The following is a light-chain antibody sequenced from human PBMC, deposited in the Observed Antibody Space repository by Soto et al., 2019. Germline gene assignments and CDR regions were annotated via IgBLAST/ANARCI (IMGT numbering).Light chain of an antibody. Sequence: IQLTQSPSSLSASVGDSVTITSRASQGIRSSLAWYQQKPGIAPKLLIYTASTLQSGVPSRFSGSGSGTDFTLTISSLQPEDFATYYCQQINAYPITFGQGTRLEI. CDR3: QQINAYPIT. CDR2: TAS. CDR1: QGIRSS. V-gene: IGKV1-9*01. J-gene: IGKJ5*01.